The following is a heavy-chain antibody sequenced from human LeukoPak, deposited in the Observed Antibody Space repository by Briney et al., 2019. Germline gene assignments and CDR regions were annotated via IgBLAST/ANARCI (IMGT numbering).Heavy chain of an antibody. CDR2: IIPILGIA. Sequence: ASVKVSCKASGYTFPSYGIRWVRQAPGQGLEWMGRIIPILGIANYAQKSQGRVTNTADKSTSTAYMELSSLRSEDTAVYYCARDLTPSIYYDSSEQFDYWGQGTLVTVSS. J-gene: IGHJ4*02. CDR1: GYTFPSYG. D-gene: IGHD3-22*01. CDR3: ARDLTPSIYYDSSEQFDY. V-gene: IGHV1-69*04.